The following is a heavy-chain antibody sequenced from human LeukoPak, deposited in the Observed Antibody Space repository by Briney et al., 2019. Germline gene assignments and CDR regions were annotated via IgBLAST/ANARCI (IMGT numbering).Heavy chain of an antibody. CDR2: IRYDGSNK. Sequence: GGSLRLSCAASGFTFSSYSMNWVRQAPGKGLEWVAFIRYDGSNKYYADSVKGRFTISRDNAKNTLYLQMNSLRAEDTAVYYCAVLSSGLLDYWGQGTLATVSS. CDR3: AVLSSGLLDY. CDR1: GFTFSSYS. J-gene: IGHJ4*02. D-gene: IGHD3-22*01. V-gene: IGHV3-30*02.